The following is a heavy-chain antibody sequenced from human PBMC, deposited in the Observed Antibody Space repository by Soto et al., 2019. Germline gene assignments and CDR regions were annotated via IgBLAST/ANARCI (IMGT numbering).Heavy chain of an antibody. Sequence: PSETLPLTCTVSGGSVSSGGYYWSWIRHPPGKGLEGIGYISYGGSTNYNPSLKSRVTISVDTSMNQCSLKLSSVTAADTAVYYCAKGGSILVARIEAGLLTFRAQGTTVTVSS. CDR1: GGSVSSGGYY. CDR2: ISYGGST. CDR3: AKGGSILVARIEAGLLTF. V-gene: IGHV4-61*08. J-gene: IGHJ6*02. D-gene: IGHD5-12*01.